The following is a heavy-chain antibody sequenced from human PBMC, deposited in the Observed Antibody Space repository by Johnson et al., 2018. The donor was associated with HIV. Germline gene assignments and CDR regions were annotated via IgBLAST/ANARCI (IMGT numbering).Heavy chain of an antibody. CDR3: AKEDGSVGATTGNAFDI. J-gene: IGHJ3*02. CDR2: INWNSDSR. V-gene: IGHV3-NL1*01. CDR1: GFTFSNAW. D-gene: IGHD1-26*01. Sequence: QVQLVESGGGLVKPGGSLRLSCAASGFTFSNAWMSWVRQAPGKGLEWVSSINWNSDSRDYADSVKGRFTISRDNSKNTVYLQMNSLRAEDTAGYYCAKEDGSVGATTGNAFDIWGQGTMVTVSS.